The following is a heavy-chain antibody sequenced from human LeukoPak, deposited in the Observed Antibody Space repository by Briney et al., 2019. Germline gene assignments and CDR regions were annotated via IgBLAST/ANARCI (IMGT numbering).Heavy chain of an antibody. CDR1: GGSSSSYY. CDR2: IYYSGST. Sequence: SETLSLTCTVSGGSSSSYYWSWIRQPPGKGLEWIGYIYYSGSTNYNPSLKSRVTISVDTSKTQFSLKLSSVTAADTAVYYCARTMVVTRYAFDIWGQGTMVTVSS. J-gene: IGHJ3*02. D-gene: IGHD4-23*01. CDR3: ARTMVVTRYAFDI. V-gene: IGHV4-59*01.